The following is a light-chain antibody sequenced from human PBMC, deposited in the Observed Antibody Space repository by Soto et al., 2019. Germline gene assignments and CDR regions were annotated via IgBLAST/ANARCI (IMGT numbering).Light chain of an antibody. CDR1: SSDVGGYNY. J-gene: IGLJ1*01. CDR2: EVS. CDR3: SSYAGSNNSV. Sequence: QSALTQPPSASGSPGQSVTISCTGTSSDVGGYNYISWYQQHPGKAPKLMIYEVSKRPSGVPDRFSGSKSGNTASLPVSGLQAEDEADYFCSSYAGSNNSVFGTGTKVTVL. V-gene: IGLV2-8*01.